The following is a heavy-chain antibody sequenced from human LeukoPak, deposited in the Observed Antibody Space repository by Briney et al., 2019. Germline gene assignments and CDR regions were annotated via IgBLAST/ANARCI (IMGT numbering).Heavy chain of an antibody. CDR3: ARSITMFRGGEITSRNWFDP. CDR2: IIPIFGTA. CDR1: GGTFSTYA. V-gene: IGHV1-69*05. D-gene: IGHD3-10*01. J-gene: IGHJ5*02. Sequence: SVKVSCKASGGTFSTYAISWVRQAPGQGLEWMGRIIPIFGTANYAQKFQDRITITTDESTSTAYMELSSLRSEDTAVYYRARSITMFRGGEITSRNWFDPWGQGTLVTVSS.